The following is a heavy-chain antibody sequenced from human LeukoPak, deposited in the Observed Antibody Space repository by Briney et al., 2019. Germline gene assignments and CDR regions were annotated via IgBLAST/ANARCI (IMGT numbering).Heavy chain of an antibody. V-gene: IGHV1-2*02. CDR1: GYTFTGYY. CDR2: INPNSGGT. J-gene: IGHJ6*03. CDR3: ARGGVVVPAVPMDV. Sequence: ASVKVSCKASGYTFTGYYMHWVRQAPGQGLEWMGWINPNSGGTNYAQKFQGGVTMTRDTSISTAYMELSRLRSDDTAVYYCARGGVVVPAVPMDVWGKGTTVTVSS. D-gene: IGHD2-2*01.